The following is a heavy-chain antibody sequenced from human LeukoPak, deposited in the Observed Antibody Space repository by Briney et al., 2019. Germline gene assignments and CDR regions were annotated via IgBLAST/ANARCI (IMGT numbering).Heavy chain of an antibody. D-gene: IGHD2-2*01. CDR3: ARQPIVVVPAACYMDV. J-gene: IGHJ6*03. Sequence: SETLSLTCTVSGGSISSGSYYWGWIRQPPGRGLEWIGSIYYSGSTYYNPSLKSRVTISVDTSKNQFSLKLSSVTAADTAVYYCARQPIVVVPAACYMDVWGKGTTVTVSS. CDR1: GGSISSGSYY. V-gene: IGHV4-39*01. CDR2: IYYSGST.